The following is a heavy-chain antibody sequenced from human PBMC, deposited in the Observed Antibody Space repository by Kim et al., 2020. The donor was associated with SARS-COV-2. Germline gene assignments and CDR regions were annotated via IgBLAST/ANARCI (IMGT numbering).Heavy chain of an antibody. D-gene: IGHD2-2*01. CDR3: AVPGYCSSTSCSRAYYYYGMDV. Sequence: ASVKVSCKASGYTFTSYYMHWVRQAPGQGLEWMGIINPSGGSTSYAQKFQGRVTMTRDTSTSTVYMELSSLRSEDTAVYYCAVPGYCSSTSCSRAYYYYGMDVWGQGTTVTVSS. CDR2: INPSGGST. J-gene: IGHJ6*02. CDR1: GYTFTSYY. V-gene: IGHV1-46*03.